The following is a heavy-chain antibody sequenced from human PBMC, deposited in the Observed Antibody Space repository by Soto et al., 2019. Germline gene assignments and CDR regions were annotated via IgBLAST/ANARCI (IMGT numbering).Heavy chain of an antibody. Sequence: EVQLLESGGNLVQPGGSLRRSCAASGFTFSSYAMSWVRQAPGKGLEWVSTVGVSGATTYYTDSVKGRFTISRDNSNNTLFLQMHSLRAEDTAIYYCAKFRAGLGSQTDSWGQGTLVTVSS. D-gene: IGHD3-10*01. V-gene: IGHV3-23*01. CDR1: GFTFSSYA. CDR2: VGVSGATT. CDR3: AKFRAGLGSQTDS. J-gene: IGHJ4*02.